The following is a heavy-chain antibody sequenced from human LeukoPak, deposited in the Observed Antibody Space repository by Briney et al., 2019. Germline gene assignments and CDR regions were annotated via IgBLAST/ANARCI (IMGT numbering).Heavy chain of an antibody. V-gene: IGHV3-48*01. CDR1: GFTFSSYS. CDR2: ISSSSSTI. D-gene: IGHD2-2*01. J-gene: IGHJ4*02. CDR3: ARQTDIVVVPANEDFDY. Sequence: GSLRLSCAASGFTFSSYSMNWVRQAPGKGLEWVSYISSSSSTIYYADSVKGRFTISRDNAKNSLYLQMNSLRAEDTAVYYCARQTDIVVVPANEDFDYWGQGTLVTVSS.